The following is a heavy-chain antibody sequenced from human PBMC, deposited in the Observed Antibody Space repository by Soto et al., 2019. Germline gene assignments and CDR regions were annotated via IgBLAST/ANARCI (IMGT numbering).Heavy chain of an antibody. V-gene: IGHV4-59*08. CDR2: IYYSGST. Sequence: SETLSLTCTVSGGSISSYYWSWIRQPPGKGLEWIGYIYYSGSTNYNPSLKSRVTISVDTSKNQFSLKLSSVTAADTAVYYCARHKVIAAFTGYYYMDVWGKGTTVTVS. J-gene: IGHJ6*03. CDR1: GGSISSYY. D-gene: IGHD3-16*02. CDR3: ARHKVIAAFTGYYYMDV.